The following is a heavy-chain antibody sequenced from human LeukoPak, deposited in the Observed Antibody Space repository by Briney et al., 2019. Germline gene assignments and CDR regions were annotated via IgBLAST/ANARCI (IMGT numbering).Heavy chain of an antibody. CDR2: IYHSGST. V-gene: IGHV4-38-2*02. J-gene: IGHJ4*02. D-gene: IGHD3-16*02. CDR1: GYSISSGYY. Sequence: KPSETLSLTCTVSGYSISSGYYWGWIRQPPGKGLEWIGSIYHSGSTYYNPSLKSRVTISVDTSKNQFSLKLSSVTAADTAVYYCARGSYDYVWGSYRYTEYYFDYWGQGTLVTVSS. CDR3: ARGSYDYVWGSYRYTEYYFDY.